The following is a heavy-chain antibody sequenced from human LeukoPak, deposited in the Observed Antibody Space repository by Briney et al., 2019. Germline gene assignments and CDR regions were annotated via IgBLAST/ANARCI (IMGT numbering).Heavy chain of an antibody. D-gene: IGHD6-6*01. Sequence: GASVKVSCKASGGTLSSYAISWVRQAPGQGLEWMGGIIPIFGTANYAQKFQGRVTITADESTSTAYMELSSLRSEDTAVYYCARRSEKYTSSSREYYFDFWGQGTLVTVSS. CDR1: GGTLSSYA. CDR3: ARRSEKYTSSSREYYFDF. CDR2: IIPIFGTA. V-gene: IGHV1-69*13. J-gene: IGHJ4*02.